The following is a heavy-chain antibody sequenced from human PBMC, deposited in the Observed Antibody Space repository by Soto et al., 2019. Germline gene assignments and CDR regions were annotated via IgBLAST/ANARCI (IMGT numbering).Heavy chain of an antibody. CDR1: GYTFTGYY. V-gene: IGHV1-2*04. CDR3: ATFFWGIEGDAFDI. CDR2: INPNSGGT. D-gene: IGHD3-16*01. Sequence: QVQLVQSGAEVKKPGASVKVSCKASGYTFTGYYMHWVRQAPGQGLEWMGWINPNSGGTNYAQKFQGWVTMTRDTSLSTAYMELSRLRSDDPAVYYCATFFWGIEGDAFDIWGQGTMVTVSS. J-gene: IGHJ3*02.